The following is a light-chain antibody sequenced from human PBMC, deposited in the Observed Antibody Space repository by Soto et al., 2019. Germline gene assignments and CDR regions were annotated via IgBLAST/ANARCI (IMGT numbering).Light chain of an antibody. CDR1: SSNIGSNT. Sequence: QSVLTQPPSASGTPGQRVTISCSGSSSNIGSNTVNWYQQLPGTAPKLLIYSYNQRPSGVPDRFSGSRSGTSASLAISGLQSEDGADYYCAVWDDSLNGVVFGGGTKLTVL. V-gene: IGLV1-44*01. J-gene: IGLJ2*01. CDR2: SYN. CDR3: AVWDDSLNGVV.